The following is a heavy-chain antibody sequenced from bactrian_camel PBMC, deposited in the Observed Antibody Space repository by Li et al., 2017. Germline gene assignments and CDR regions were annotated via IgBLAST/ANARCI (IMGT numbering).Heavy chain of an antibody. V-gene: IGHV3S6*01. CDR3: AISRYCVTLGAAHNY. CDR2: IYTSDGTT. CDR1: GFGFTFHGYW. Sequence: HVQLVESGGGLVRPGGSLRLSCAASGFGFTFHGYWMHWVRQAPGKGLEWVSSIYTSDGTTNSADSVKGRFTISRDDSKNTVYLQMNSLKPEDTAMYYCAISRYCVTLGAAHNYWGQGTQVTVS. D-gene: IGHD1*01. J-gene: IGHJ4*01.